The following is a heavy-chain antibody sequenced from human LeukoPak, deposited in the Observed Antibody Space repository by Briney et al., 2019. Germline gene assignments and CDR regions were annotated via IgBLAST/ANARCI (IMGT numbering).Heavy chain of an antibody. V-gene: IGHV4-61*02. Sequence: SETLSLTCTVSGGSISSGSYYWSWIRQPAGKGLEWVGRIYTSGSTNYNPSLKSRVTISVDTSKNQFSLKLSSVTAADTALYYCAREQDVDYYYYMDVWGKGTTVTVSS. D-gene: IGHD2-15*01. CDR2: IYTSGST. J-gene: IGHJ6*03. CDR1: GGSISSGSYY. CDR3: AREQDVDYYYYMDV.